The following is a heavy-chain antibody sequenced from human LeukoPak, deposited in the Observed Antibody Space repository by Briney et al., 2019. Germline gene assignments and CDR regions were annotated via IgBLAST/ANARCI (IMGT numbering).Heavy chain of an antibody. CDR2: ISGSGGST. Sequence: PGGSLRLSCAASGFTFSSYAMSWVRQAPGKGLEWVSAISGSGGSTYYADPVKGRFTISRDNSKNTLYLQMNSLRAEDTAVYYCAKDVLKEPYYFDYWGQGTLVTVSS. D-gene: IGHD1-26*01. CDR1: GFTFSSYA. V-gene: IGHV3-23*01. J-gene: IGHJ4*02. CDR3: AKDVLKEPYYFDY.